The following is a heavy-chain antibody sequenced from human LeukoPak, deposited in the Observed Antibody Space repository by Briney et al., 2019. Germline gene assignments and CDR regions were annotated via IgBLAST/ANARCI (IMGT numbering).Heavy chain of an antibody. V-gene: IGHV3-21*01. CDR2: ISSSSSYI. D-gene: IGHD3-22*01. Sequence: GGSLRLSCAASGFTFSNYNMNWVRQTPGKGLEWVSSISSSSSYIYYADSVKGRFTISRDNAKNSLYLQMNSLRAEDTAVYYCARDLGGYYYDSHRWGQRTLVTVSS. J-gene: IGHJ4*02. CDR3: ARDLGGYYYDSHR. CDR1: GFTFSNYN.